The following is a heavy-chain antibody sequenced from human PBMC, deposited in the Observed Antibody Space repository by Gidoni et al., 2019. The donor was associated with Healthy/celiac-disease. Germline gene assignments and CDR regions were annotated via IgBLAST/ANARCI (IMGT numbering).Heavy chain of an antibody. CDR3: ARVGSSGWSPRMYYVDY. Sequence: QVQLQRWGAGLLKPSETLSPTCAVYGGSFSGYYWSWLRQPPGKGLEWIGEINHSGSTNSNPSLKSRVTISVDTSKHQFSLKLSSVTAADTAVYYCARVGSSGWSPRMYYVDYWAREPWSPSP. CDR2: INHSGST. J-gene: IGHJ4*02. D-gene: IGHD6-19*01. CDR1: GGSFSGYY. V-gene: IGHV4-34*01.